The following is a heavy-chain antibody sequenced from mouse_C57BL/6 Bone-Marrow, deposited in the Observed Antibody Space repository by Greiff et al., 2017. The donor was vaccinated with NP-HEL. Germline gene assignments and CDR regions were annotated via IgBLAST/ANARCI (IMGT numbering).Heavy chain of an antibody. Sequence: EVQGVESGGGLVQPGGSLKLSCAASGFTFSDYYMYWVRQTPEKRLEWVAYISNGGGSTYYPDTVKGRFTISRDNAKNTLYLQMSRLKSEDTAMYYCARHGGSSGFYFDYWGQGTTLTVSS. CDR1: GFTFSDYY. CDR3: ARHGGSSGFYFDY. D-gene: IGHD3-2*02. CDR2: ISNGGGST. V-gene: IGHV5-12*01. J-gene: IGHJ2*01.